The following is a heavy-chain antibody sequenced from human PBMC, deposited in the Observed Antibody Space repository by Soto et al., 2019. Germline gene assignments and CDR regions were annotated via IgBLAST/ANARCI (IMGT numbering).Heavy chain of an antibody. V-gene: IGHV4-61*08. CDR1: GGSVSSGGYS. J-gene: IGHJ4*02. CDR2: IFYSGNT. CDR3: ARNPLRLPFDS. Sequence: LSLTCTVSGGSVSSGGYSWSWIRQPPGKGLEWIGYIFYSGNTNYNPSLKSRVTISVDMSKNQFSLKLSSVTAADTAVYFCARNPLRLPFDSWGQGTLVTVSS.